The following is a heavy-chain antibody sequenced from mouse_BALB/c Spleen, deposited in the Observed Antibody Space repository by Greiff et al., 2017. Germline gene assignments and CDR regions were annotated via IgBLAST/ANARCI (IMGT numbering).Heavy chain of an antibody. CDR3: ARGYYGNYNNAMDY. Sequence: EVKLMESGGGLVQPGGSRKLSCAASGFTFSSFGMHWVRQAPEKGLEWVAYISSGSSTIYYADTVKGRFTISRDNPKNTLFLQMTSLRSEDTAMYYCARGYYGNYNNAMDYWGQGTSVTVSS. CDR1: GFTFSSFG. D-gene: IGHD2-1*01. V-gene: IGHV5-17*02. CDR2: ISSGSSTI. J-gene: IGHJ4*01.